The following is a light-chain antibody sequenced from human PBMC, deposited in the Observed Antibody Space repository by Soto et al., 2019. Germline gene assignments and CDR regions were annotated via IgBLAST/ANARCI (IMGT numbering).Light chain of an antibody. V-gene: IGLV1-51*01. J-gene: IGLJ2*01. CDR3: GTWDTSLSAVV. CDR2: DNN. CDR1: SSNIGNNY. Sequence: QSVLTQPPSVSAAPGQKVTISCSGSSSNIGNNYVSWYQHLPGTAPKLLIDDNNERPSGSPDRFSGSKSGTSATLGITGLQTGDEADYYCGTWDTSLSAVVFGGGTKLTVL.